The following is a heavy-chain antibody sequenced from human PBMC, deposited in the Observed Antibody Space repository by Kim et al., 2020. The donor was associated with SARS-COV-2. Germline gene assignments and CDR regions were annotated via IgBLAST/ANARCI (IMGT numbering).Heavy chain of an antibody. CDR2: ISSSSSYI. Sequence: GGSLRLSCAASGFTFSSYSMNWVRQAPGKGLEWVSSISSSSSYIYYADSVKGRFTISRDNAKNSLYLQMNSLRAEDTAVYYCARDGPGVVVPAAIDALDIWGQGTMVTVSS. D-gene: IGHD2-2*01. CDR1: GFTFSSYS. J-gene: IGHJ3*02. V-gene: IGHV3-21*01. CDR3: ARDGPGVVVPAAIDALDI.